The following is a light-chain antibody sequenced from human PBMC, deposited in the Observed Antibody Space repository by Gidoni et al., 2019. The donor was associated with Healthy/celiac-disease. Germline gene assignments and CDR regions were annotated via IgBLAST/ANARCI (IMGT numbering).Light chain of an antibody. Sequence: DLQSTQSPSFLSASVGVRVTIPCRASQGISSYLAWYQQKPGKAPKLLIYAASTLQSGVPSRFSGSGSGTEFTLTISSLQPEDFATYYCQQLNSYPRSFGQGTKLEIK. CDR2: AAS. J-gene: IGKJ2*03. V-gene: IGKV1-9*01. CDR1: QGISSY. CDR3: QQLNSYPRS.